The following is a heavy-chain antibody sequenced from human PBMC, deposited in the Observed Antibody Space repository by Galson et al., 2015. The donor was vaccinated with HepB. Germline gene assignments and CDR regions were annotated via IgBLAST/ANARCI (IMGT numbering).Heavy chain of an antibody. CDR2: INPSGGST. Sequence: SVKVSCKASGYTLTSYYMHWVRQAPGQGLEWMGIINPSGGSTSYAQKFQGRVTMTRDTSTSTVYMELSSLRSEDTAVYYCARDGGDYYGSGSYWFDPWGQGTLVTVSS. V-gene: IGHV1-46*01. CDR3: ARDGGDYYGSGSYWFDP. CDR1: GYTLTSYY. J-gene: IGHJ5*02. D-gene: IGHD3-10*01.